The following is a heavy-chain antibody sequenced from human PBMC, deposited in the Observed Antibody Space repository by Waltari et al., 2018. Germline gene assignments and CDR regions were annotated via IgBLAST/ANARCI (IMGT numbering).Heavy chain of an antibody. CDR3: TRDPWLCDY. CDR1: GFTFRDYA. J-gene: IGHJ4*02. CDR2: IRNEADDETT. V-gene: IGHV3-49*03. D-gene: IGHD5-12*01. Sequence: EVQLAESGGGLVEPGRSLSRSCTTSGFTFRDYAMSWLRQAPGKGLEWVGFIRNEADDETTEYVTSVKGRFTISRDNSKRTTYLQMNSLKTEDTAVYYCTRDPWLCDYWGQGTLVTVSS.